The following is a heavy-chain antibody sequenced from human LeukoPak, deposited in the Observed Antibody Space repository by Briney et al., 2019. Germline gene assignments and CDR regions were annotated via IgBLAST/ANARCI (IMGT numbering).Heavy chain of an antibody. CDR3: ATLPIAVAGTNYFSFDS. CDR1: GGSISSYY. CDR2: IYYSGTT. Sequence: SETLSLTCTVSGGSISSYYWSWIRQPPGKGLEWIGYIYYSGTTSYNPSLKSRVTMSVDTPKNQLSLRLRFVTAADTAVYYCATLPIAVAGTNYFSFDSWGQGTLVTVSS. V-gene: IGHV4-59*08. D-gene: IGHD6-19*01. J-gene: IGHJ4*02.